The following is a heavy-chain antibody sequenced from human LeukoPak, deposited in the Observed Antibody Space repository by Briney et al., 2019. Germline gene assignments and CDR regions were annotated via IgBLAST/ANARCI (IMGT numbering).Heavy chain of an antibody. CDR2: ISSSSSYI. V-gene: IGHV3-21*04. Sequence: PGGSLRLSCAASGFTFSSYSMNWVRQAPGKGLEWVSSISSSSSYIYYADSVKGRFTISRDNAKNSLYLQFNSLRAEDTAVYYCARLWRGHYSSSWCLDYWGQGTLVTVSS. D-gene: IGHD6-13*01. J-gene: IGHJ4*02. CDR1: GFTFSSYS. CDR3: ARLWRGHYSSSWCLDY.